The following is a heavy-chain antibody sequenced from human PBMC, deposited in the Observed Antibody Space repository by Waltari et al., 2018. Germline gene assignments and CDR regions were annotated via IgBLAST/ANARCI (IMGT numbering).Heavy chain of an antibody. CDR2: ISYDGSNK. Sequence: QVQLVESGGGVVQPGRSLRRSCAPSGFTFSSYGTHWVRQAPGKGLEWVAFISYDGSNKYYADSVKGRFTISRDNSKNTLYLQMNSLRAEDTAVYYCAKETAAGPTHDYWGQGTLVTVSS. V-gene: IGHV3-30*18. CDR3: AKETAAGPTHDY. J-gene: IGHJ4*02. D-gene: IGHD6-13*01. CDR1: GFTFSSYG.